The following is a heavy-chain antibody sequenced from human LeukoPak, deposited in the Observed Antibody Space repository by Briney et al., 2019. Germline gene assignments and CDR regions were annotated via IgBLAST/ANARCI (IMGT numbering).Heavy chain of an antibody. CDR3: ARSEVDIVATMDWFDP. V-gene: IGHV1-69*04. CDR1: GYTFTSYA. J-gene: IGHJ5*02. D-gene: IGHD5-12*01. Sequence: SVKVSCKASGYTFTSYAISWVRQAPGQGLELMGRIIPILGIANYAQKFQGRVTITADKSTSTAYMELSSLRSEDTAVYYCARSEVDIVATMDWFDPWGQGTLVTVSS. CDR2: IIPILGIA.